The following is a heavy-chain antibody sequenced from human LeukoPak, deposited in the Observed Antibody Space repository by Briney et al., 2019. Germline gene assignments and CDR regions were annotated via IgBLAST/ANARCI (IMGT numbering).Heavy chain of an antibody. V-gene: IGHV3-21*01. J-gene: IGHJ4*02. CDR2: ISSSSSYI. Sequence: PGGSLRLSCAASGFTFSSYSMNWVRQAPGKGLEWVSSISSSSSYIYYADSVKGRFTISRDNAKNSLYLQMNSLRAEDMAVYYCARGVLRLGELSRFYFDYWGQGTLVTVSS. CDR3: ARGVLRLGELSRFYFDY. CDR1: GFTFSSYS. D-gene: IGHD3-16*02.